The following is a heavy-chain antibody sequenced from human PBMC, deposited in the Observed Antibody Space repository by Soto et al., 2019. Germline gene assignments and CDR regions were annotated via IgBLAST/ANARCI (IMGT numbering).Heavy chain of an antibody. CDR3: ARDPSDYGHYFDY. J-gene: IGHJ4*02. CDR1: GGSISSGGYY. Sequence: SETLFLTRTVSGGSISSGGYYWSWIRQHPGKGLEWIGYIYYSGSTYYNPSLKSRVTISVDTSKNQFSLKLSSVTAADTAVYYCARDPSDYGHYFDYWGQGTLVTVSS. CDR2: IYYSGST. D-gene: IGHD4-17*01. V-gene: IGHV4-31*03.